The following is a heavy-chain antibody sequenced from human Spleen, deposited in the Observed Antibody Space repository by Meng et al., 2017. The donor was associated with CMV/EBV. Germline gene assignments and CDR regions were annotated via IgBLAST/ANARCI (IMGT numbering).Heavy chain of an antibody. J-gene: IGHJ3*02. CDR2: VSPYSANT. CDR1: GYAFTSYG. CDR3: ARDLGYCGGTDCWFDTFDI. D-gene: IGHD2-21*01. V-gene: IGHV1-18*01. Sequence: ASVKVSCKASGYAFTSYGVSWVRQAPGQGLEWMGWVSPYSANTNYAQNFQGRVTMTTDTSTSTAYMELRSLRSDDTAVYYCARDLGYCGGTDCWFDTFDIWGQGTMVTVSS.